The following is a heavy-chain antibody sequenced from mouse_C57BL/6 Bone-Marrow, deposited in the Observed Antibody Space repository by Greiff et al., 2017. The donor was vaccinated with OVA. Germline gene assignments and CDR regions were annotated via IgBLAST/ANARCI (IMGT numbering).Heavy chain of an antibody. J-gene: IGHJ1*03. D-gene: IGHD4-1*01. CDR1: GFTFSDYY. CDR3: ARRVGLGWYFDV. V-gene: IGHV5-12*01. Sequence: EVKLQESGGGLVQPGGSLKLSCAASGFTFSDYYMYWVRQTPEKRLEWVAYISNGGGSTYYPDTVQGRFTISRDNAKNTLYLQVGRLKSGDTAMYYCARRVGLGWYFDVWGTGTTVTVSS. CDR2: ISNGGGST.